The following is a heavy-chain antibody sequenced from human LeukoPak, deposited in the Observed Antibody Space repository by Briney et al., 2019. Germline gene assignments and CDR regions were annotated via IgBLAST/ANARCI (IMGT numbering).Heavy chain of an antibody. D-gene: IGHD2-15*01. CDR3: ARGPHCSGGSCHSVSDY. CDR1: GGSMSSGSYY. Sequence: SQTLSLTCTVSGGSMSSGSYYWSWIRQPAGKGLEWIGHIYTSGSTNYNPSLKSRVTISIDTSKNQFSLKLSSVTAADTAVYYCARGPHCSGGSCHSVSDYWGQGTLVTVSS. CDR2: IYTSGST. V-gene: IGHV4-61*09. J-gene: IGHJ4*02.